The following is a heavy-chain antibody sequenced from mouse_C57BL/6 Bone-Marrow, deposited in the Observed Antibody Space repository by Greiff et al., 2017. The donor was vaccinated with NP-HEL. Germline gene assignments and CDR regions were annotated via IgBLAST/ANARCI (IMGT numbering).Heavy chain of an antibody. CDR2: ISSGSSTI. V-gene: IGHV5-17*01. CDR1: GFTFSDYG. D-gene: IGHD2-5*01. CDR3: ANSNLAWFAY. Sequence: LVESGGGLVKPGGSLKLSCAASGFTFSDYGMHWVRQAPAKGLEWVAYISSGSSTIYYADTVKGRFTISRDNAKNTLFLQMSSLRSEDTAMYYCANSNLAWFAYGGQGTLVTVSA. J-gene: IGHJ3*01.